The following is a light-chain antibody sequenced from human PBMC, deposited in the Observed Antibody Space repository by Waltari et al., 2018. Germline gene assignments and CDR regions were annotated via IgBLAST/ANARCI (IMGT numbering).Light chain of an antibody. CDR2: ANN. V-gene: IGLV1-40*01. CDR1: SSNIGAGYD. J-gene: IGLJ2*01. Sequence: QSVLTQPPSVSGAPGQRVTISCTGSSSNIGAGYDVPWYHQLPGTAPKLLIYANNNRPSGVPDRFSGSKSGTSASLAITGLQAEDEADYYCQSYDSGLSGVVFGGGTKLTVL. CDR3: QSYDSGLSGVV.